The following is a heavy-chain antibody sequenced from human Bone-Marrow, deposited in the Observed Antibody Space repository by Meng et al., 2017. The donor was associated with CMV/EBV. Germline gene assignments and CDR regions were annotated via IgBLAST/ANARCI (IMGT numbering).Heavy chain of an antibody. Sequence: LSGAASGFTFINCYMSWIRQAPGKGLEWISFISTSDSAVYYIDSVKSRFTIFRDNAKKSLYLQMSNLRAEDTAVYFCASRTGYSEDYWGQGTLVTVSS. CDR1: GFTFINCY. CDR3: ASRTGYSEDY. D-gene: IGHD2-8*02. CDR2: ISTSDSAV. V-gene: IGHV3-11*01. J-gene: IGHJ4*02.